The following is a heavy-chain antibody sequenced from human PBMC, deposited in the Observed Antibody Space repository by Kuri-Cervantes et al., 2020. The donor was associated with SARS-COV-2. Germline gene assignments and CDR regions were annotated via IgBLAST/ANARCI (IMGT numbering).Heavy chain of an antibody. CDR3: AKKRGHYYYYYGMDV. J-gene: IGHJ6*02. D-gene: IGHD3-10*01. CDR1: GFTFSTYG. V-gene: IGHV3-33*06. CDR2: IWYDGSNK. Sequence: GESLKISCAASGFTFSTYGMHWVRQAPGKGLEWVAVIWYDGSNKYYADSVKGRFTISRDNSKNTLYLQMNSLRAEDTAVYYCAKKRGHYYYYYGMDVWGQGTTVTVSS.